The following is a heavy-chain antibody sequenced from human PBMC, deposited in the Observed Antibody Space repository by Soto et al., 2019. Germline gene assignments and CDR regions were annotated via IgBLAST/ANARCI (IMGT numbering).Heavy chain of an antibody. Sequence: QVQLVESGGGVVQPGRSLRLSCAASGFTFSSYAMHWVRQAPGKGLEWGAVISYDGSNKYYADPVKGRFTISRDKSKNALYLQLTSLRAEDTAVYYCARDKRDLRFLEWSYYFDYWGQGTLVTVSS. CDR2: ISYDGSNK. CDR3: ARDKRDLRFLEWSYYFDY. V-gene: IGHV3-30-3*01. CDR1: GFTFSSYA. D-gene: IGHD3-3*01. J-gene: IGHJ4*02.